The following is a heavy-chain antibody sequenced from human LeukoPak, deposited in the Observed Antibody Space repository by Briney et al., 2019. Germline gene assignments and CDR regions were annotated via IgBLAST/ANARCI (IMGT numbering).Heavy chain of an antibody. CDR3: ASGYDLDY. CDR1: GFTFSSYS. J-gene: IGHJ4*02. Sequence: PGGSLRLSCAASGFTFSSYSMHWVRQAPGKGLVWVSRIRNDGTTTNYADSGKGRFTISRDNSKNTLYLQMNSLRAEDPAVYYCASGYDLDYWGRGTLVTVSS. D-gene: IGHD5-12*01. CDR2: IRNDGTTT. V-gene: IGHV3-74*01.